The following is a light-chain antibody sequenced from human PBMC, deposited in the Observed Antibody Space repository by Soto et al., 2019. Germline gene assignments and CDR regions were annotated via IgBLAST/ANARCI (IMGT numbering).Light chain of an antibody. V-gene: IGKV1-39*01. CDR2: AAS. Sequence: DIQMTQSPSSLSASVGDRVTITCRASQSIGIYLNWYQQEPGKAPKLLIYAASTLQSGVTLRFSGSGSGTDFTLSIGSLQPEDVATYFGQQSYSTPFTFGPGTKVDIK. J-gene: IGKJ3*01. CDR3: QQSYSTPFT. CDR1: QSIGIY.